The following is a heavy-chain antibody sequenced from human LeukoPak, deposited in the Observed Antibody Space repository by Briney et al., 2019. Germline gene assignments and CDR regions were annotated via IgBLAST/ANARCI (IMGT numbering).Heavy chain of an antibody. CDR1: GYTFTSYG. D-gene: IGHD2-2*01. CDR3: AREDYCSSTSCPPGMDYFDY. J-gene: IGHJ4*02. V-gene: IGHV1-18*01. Sequence: ASVKVSCKASGYTFTSYGISWVRQAPGQGLEWMGWISAYNGNTNYAQKLQGRVTMTTDTSTSTAYMELRSLRSDDTAVYYCAREDYCSSTSCPPGMDYFDYWGQGTLVTVSS. CDR2: ISAYNGNT.